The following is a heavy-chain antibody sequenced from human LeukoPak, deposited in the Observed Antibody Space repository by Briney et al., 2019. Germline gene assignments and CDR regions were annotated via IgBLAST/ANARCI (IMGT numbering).Heavy chain of an antibody. CDR3: ARVYDSSGYYPDDAFDI. D-gene: IGHD3-22*01. J-gene: IGHJ3*02. CDR2: INSDGSST. Sequence: GGSLRLSCAASGFTFSSYWMHWVRHAPGKGLVWVSRINSDGSSTIYADSVKGRFTISRDNAKNTLYLQMNSLRAEDTAVYYCARVYDSSGYYPDDAFDIWGQGTMVTVSS. CDR1: GFTFSSYW. V-gene: IGHV3-74*01.